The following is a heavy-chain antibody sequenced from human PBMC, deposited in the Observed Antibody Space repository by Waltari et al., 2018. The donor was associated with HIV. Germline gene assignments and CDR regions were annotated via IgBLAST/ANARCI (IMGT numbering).Heavy chain of an antibody. CDR3: ARDWGYNYFDY. CDR2: IYTSGNT. D-gene: IGHD3-16*01. Sequence: QVQLQESGPGLVKSSQTLSLTCTVSGGSISSGGYYWSWIRQPAGKGLEWIGRIYTSGNTNYNPSLKSRVTIAVDTSKNQFSLRLSSVTAADTAVYYCARDWGYNYFDYWGQGTLVTVSS. CDR1: GGSISSGGYY. V-gene: IGHV4-61*02. J-gene: IGHJ4*02.